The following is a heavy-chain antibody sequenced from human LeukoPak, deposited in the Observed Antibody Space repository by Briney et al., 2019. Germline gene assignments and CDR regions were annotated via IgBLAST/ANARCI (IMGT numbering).Heavy chain of an antibody. CDR2: IYPGDSDS. V-gene: IGHV5-51*01. J-gene: IGHJ4*02. CDR1: GYSFTNYW. D-gene: IGHD4-17*01. CDR3: ARNYGDYVGGMDH. Sequence: GESLKISCKGYGYSFTNYWIAWVRQMPGKGLEWMGIIYPGDSDSTYSPSFQGQVTFSADESISTAYLQWSGLEASDTGMYYCARNYGDYVGGMDHWGQGTLVTVSS.